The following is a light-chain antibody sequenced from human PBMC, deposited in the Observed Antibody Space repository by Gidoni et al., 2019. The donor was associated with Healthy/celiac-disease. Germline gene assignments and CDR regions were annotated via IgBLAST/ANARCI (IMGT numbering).Light chain of an antibody. V-gene: IGLV1-40*01. CDR3: QSYDSSLRV. Sequence: QSLMTQPPSLSGAPGQRVTISCTGSSSNIGAGYDVHWYQQLPGTAPKLLIYGNSNRLSGVPDRFSGSKSGTSASLAITGLQAEDEADYYCQSYDSSLRVFGGGTKLTVL. CDR2: GNS. J-gene: IGLJ2*01. CDR1: SSNIGAGYD.